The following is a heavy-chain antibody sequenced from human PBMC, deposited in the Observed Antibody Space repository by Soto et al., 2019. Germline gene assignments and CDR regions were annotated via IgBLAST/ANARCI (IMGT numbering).Heavy chain of an antibody. CDR1: GFSFSTYG. CDR3: ARVGYAVTTGGAFDI. CDR2: ISNDGSNK. V-gene: IGHV3-30*03. J-gene: IGHJ3*02. D-gene: IGHD4-17*01. Sequence: VGSLRLSCAASGFSFSTYGMHWVRQAPGKGLEWVASISNDGSNKYYADSVKGRFTISRDNSKNTLYLQMNSLRAEDTAVYYCARVGYAVTTGGAFDIWGQGTMVTVSS.